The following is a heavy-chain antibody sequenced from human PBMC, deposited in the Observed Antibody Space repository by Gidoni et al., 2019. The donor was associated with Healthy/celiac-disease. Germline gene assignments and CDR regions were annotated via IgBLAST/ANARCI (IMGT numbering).Heavy chain of an antibody. J-gene: IGHJ3*02. CDR2: INPSGGST. CDR3: ASVRFLEWLDAFDI. Sequence: QVQRVQSGAEVKKPGASVKVSCKAAGYTVTSDYMHWVRQAPGQGLEWMGIINPSGGSTSYAQKFQGRVTMTRDTSTSTVYMELSSLRSEDTAVYYCASVRFLEWLDAFDIWGQGTMVTVSS. V-gene: IGHV1-46*03. D-gene: IGHD3-3*01. CDR1: GYTVTSDY.